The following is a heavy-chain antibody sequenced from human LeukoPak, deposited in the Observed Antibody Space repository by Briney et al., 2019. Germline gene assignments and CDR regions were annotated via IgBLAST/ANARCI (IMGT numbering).Heavy chain of an antibody. V-gene: IGHV3-23*01. Sequence: GGSLRLSCAASGFSFNNYAMSWVRQAPGKGLEWVSAISTTGGSTYYADSVKGRFTVSRDNSKNTLSLQMDSLRVEDTALYYCAKDWTTVVTPKGYYFDSWGQGTLVTVSS. CDR2: ISTTGGST. J-gene: IGHJ4*02. CDR1: GFSFNNYA. D-gene: IGHD4-23*01. CDR3: AKDWTTVVTPKGYYFDS.